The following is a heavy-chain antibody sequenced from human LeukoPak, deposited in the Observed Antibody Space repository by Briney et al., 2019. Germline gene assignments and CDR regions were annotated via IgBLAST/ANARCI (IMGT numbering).Heavy chain of an antibody. Sequence: GGSLRLSCAASGFTLNNYAMSWVRQVPGKGLQWVSGISSSGGNTYYLDSVKGRFTISRDNSKYTLSLQMNSLRAEDTAVYYCAKVDNWKYGHHDYWGQGTLVTVSS. D-gene: IGHD1-1*01. V-gene: IGHV3-23*01. CDR3: AKVDNWKYGHHDY. CDR1: GFTLNNYA. J-gene: IGHJ4*02. CDR2: ISSSGGNT.